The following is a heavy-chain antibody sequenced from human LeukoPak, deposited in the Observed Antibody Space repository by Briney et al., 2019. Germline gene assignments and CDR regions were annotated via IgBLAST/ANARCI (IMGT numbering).Heavy chain of an antibody. Sequence: GGSLRLSCAASGFTFSSYSMNWVRQAPGKGLEWVSSISSSSSYIYYADSVKGRFTISRDNAKNSLYLQMNSMRAEDTAVYYCARVYSTIFGVVRNWFDPWGQGTLVTVSS. V-gene: IGHV3-21*01. CDR1: GFTFSSYS. CDR2: ISSSSSYI. CDR3: ARVYSTIFGVVRNWFDP. J-gene: IGHJ5*02. D-gene: IGHD3-3*01.